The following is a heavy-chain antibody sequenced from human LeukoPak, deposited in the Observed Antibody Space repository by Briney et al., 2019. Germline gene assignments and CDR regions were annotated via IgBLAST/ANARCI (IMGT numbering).Heavy chain of an antibody. D-gene: IGHD3-3*01. CDR1: GGTFSSYA. Sequence: ASVKVSCKASGGTFSSYAISWVRQATGQGLEWMGWMNPNSGNTGYTQKFQGRVTMTKNTSISTAYMELSSLRSEDTAVYYCATLRRNYDFWSGYGHYFDYWGQGTLVTVSS. CDR3: ATLRRNYDFWSGYGHYFDY. V-gene: IGHV1-8*02. CDR2: MNPNSGNT. J-gene: IGHJ4*02.